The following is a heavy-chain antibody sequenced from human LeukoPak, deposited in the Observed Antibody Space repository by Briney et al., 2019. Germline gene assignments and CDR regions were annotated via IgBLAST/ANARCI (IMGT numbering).Heavy chain of an antibody. D-gene: IGHD6-19*01. J-gene: IGHJ4*01. Sequence: SGGSLRLSCAASGFTFSSYGKQWVRQAPGKGLDWVAGIWYDGSNKNYGDSVKGRFTISRDNSKNTLFLQMNSLRAEDTAVYYCACGSGWYRLDYWGPGTLCSVSS. CDR2: IWYDGSNK. CDR3: ACGSGWYRLDY. CDR1: GFTFSSYG. V-gene: IGHV3-30*02.